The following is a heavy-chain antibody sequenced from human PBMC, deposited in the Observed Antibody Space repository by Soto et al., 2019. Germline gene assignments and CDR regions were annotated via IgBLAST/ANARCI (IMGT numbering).Heavy chain of an antibody. Sequence: GGSLRLSCAVSGFTVSTYGMHWVRQAPGKGLEWVAVISRDGGTKYYADSVKGRFTISKDNSRNTLFLEMNSLRGDDMAVYYCTGEVASGYWGQGTLVTVSS. D-gene: IGHD2-8*02. CDR3: TGEVASGY. V-gene: IGHV3-30*03. J-gene: IGHJ4*02. CDR1: GFTVSTYG. CDR2: ISRDGGTK.